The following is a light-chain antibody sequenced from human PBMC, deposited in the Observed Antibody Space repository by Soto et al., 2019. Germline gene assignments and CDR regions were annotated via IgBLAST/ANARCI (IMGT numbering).Light chain of an antibody. CDR1: SSKIGTNY. CDR3: GTWDSSLSGNFV. V-gene: IGLV1-51*02. J-gene: IGLJ1*01. CDR2: ENN. Sequence: QSVLTQPPSVSAAPGQKVTISCSGSSSKIGTNYVSWYQQLPGTAPKLLIYENNKRPSGIPDRFSGSRSGTSATLGITGLQTGDEADYYCGTWDSSLSGNFVFGTGTKVTVL.